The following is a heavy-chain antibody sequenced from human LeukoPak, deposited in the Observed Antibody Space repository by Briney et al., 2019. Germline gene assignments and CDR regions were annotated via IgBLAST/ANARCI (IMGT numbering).Heavy chain of an antibody. CDR3: AKMGRPNNSGWYRWFDP. CDR2: ICNRGGT. CDR1: GDSISTYY. D-gene: IGHD6-19*01. V-gene: IGHV4-4*09. J-gene: IGHJ5*02. Sequence: PSDTLSLTCTVSGDSISTYYWSWIRQPPGKGLEWIGCICNRGGTNYNPSLTSRVTISVDTSKNQCSLNLSSVTAADTAVYYCAKMGRPNNSGWYRWFDPWGQGTLVSVSS.